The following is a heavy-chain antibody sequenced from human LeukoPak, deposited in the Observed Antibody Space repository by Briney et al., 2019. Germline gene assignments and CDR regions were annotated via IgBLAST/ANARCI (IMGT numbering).Heavy chain of an antibody. J-gene: IGHJ4*02. CDR1: GGSISSYY. CDR2: IYYSGST. Sequence: SETLSLTCTVSGGSISSYYWSWIRQPPGKRLEWIGHIYYSGSTNYNPSLKSRVTISVDTSKNPFSLKLTSVTAADTAVYYCASRSSIWSGYQDTLYYFDSWGQGTLVTVSS. CDR3: ASRSSIWSGYQDTLYYFDS. D-gene: IGHD3-3*01. V-gene: IGHV4-59*01.